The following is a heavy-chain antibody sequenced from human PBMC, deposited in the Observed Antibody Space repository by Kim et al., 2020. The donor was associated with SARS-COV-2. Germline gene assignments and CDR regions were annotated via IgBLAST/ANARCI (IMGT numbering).Heavy chain of an antibody. J-gene: IGHJ4*02. CDR2: IIPIFGTA. V-gene: IGHV1-69*13. CDR3: ASRGYGDYATDDY. D-gene: IGHD4-17*01. Sequence: SVKVSCKASGGTFSSYAISRVRQAPGQGLEWMGGIIPIFGTANYAQKFQGRVTITADESTSTAYMELSSLRSEDTAVYYCASRGYGDYATDDYWGQGTLVTVSS. CDR1: GGTFSSYA.